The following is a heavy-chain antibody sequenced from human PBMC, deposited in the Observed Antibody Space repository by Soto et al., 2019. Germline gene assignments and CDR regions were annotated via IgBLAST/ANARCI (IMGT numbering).Heavy chain of an antibody. Sequence: GGSLRLSCAASGFNFSNYAMSWVRPAPGKGPEWVSLISATGGGTYYADSVKGRFTISRDNSHNTLYLQVHSLTAEDTAVYYCANDRRAGGNSAFYFDFWGQGAQVTVSS. V-gene: IGHV3-23*01. J-gene: IGHJ4*02. CDR2: ISATGGGT. CDR3: ANDRRAGGNSAFYFDF. D-gene: IGHD3-16*01. CDR1: GFNFSNYA.